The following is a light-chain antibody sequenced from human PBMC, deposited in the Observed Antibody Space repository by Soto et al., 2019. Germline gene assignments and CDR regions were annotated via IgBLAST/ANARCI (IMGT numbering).Light chain of an antibody. J-gene: IGKJ2*01. CDR3: QQYNNWLYMYT. CDR2: GAS. Sequence: EIVMTQSPATLSVSPGERATLSCRASQSVSSNLAWYQKKPGQAPRLLIYGASTRATGIPARFSGSGSGTEFTLTISSLQSEDFAMDYCQQYNNWLYMYTFGHGTKLES. CDR1: QSVSSN. V-gene: IGKV3-15*01.